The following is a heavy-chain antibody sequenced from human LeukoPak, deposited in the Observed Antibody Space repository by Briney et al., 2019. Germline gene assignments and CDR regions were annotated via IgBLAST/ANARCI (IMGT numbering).Heavy chain of an antibody. D-gene: IGHD3-22*01. J-gene: IGHJ3*02. CDR2: IYYSGST. CDR1: GGSISSSSYY. Sequence: PSETLSLTCTVSGGSISSSSYYWGRIRQRPGKGLEWNGSIYYSGSTYYNPSLKSRVTISVDTSKNQFSLKLSSVTAADTAVYYCARRLTMIVGTDAFDIWGQGTMVTVSS. V-gene: IGHV4-39*07. CDR3: ARRLTMIVGTDAFDI.